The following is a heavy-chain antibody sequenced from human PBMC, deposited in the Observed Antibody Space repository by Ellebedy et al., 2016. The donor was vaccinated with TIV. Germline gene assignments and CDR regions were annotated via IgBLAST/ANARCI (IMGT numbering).Heavy chain of an antibody. V-gene: IGHV4-61*01. D-gene: IGHD1-26*01. Sequence: SETLSLTXTVSGGSISSSSYYWSWIRQPPGKGLEWIGYIYYSGSTNYNPSLKSRVIISVDTSKNQFSLKLSSVTAADTAVYYCARGVGYAYDYWGQGTLVTVSS. CDR1: GGSISSSSYY. CDR3: ARGVGYAYDY. J-gene: IGHJ4*02. CDR2: IYYSGST.